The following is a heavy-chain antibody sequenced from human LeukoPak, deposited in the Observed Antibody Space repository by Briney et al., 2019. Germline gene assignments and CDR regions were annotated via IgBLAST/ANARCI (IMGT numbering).Heavy chain of an antibody. D-gene: IGHD2-2*01. V-gene: IGHV1-2*02. CDR3: VRDYCSSTSCLFDY. Sequence: ASVKVSCKASGSTFTGYHMHWVGQAPGQGLEWMGGINANSGDTNYAQKFQGRVTMTRDTSISTAYMELSRLTSDDTAVYYCVRDYCSSTSCLFDYWGQGTLVTVSS. CDR2: INANSGDT. CDR1: GSTFTGYH. J-gene: IGHJ4*02.